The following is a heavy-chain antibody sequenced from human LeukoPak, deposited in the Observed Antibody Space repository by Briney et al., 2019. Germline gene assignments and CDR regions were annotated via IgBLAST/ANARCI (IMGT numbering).Heavy chain of an antibody. CDR3: LRVDDINGHNWFDP. CDR2: IIGDGTRT. Sequence: GGSLRLSCAASGFSFSYYWMHWVRQGSGKGPVWVSRIIGDGTRTDYADSVKGRFTISRDNAKSTLYLQMNSLTVEDTAVYYCLRVDDINGHNWFDPWGQGTLVTVSS. D-gene: IGHD3-22*01. V-gene: IGHV3-74*01. J-gene: IGHJ5*02. CDR1: GFSFSYYW.